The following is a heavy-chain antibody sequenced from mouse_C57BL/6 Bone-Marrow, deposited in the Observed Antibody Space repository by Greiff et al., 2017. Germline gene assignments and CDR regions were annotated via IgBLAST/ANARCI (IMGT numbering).Heavy chain of an antibody. D-gene: IGHD1-2*01. CDR2: IYPGDGDT. CDR1: GYAFSSSW. Sequence: QVQLQQSGPELVKPGASVKISCKASGYAFSSSWMNWVKQRPGKGLEWIGRIYPGDGDTNYNGKFKGKATLTADKSSSTAYMQLSSLTSEDSAVYVCARRPFITTGGAMDYWGQGTSVTVSS. J-gene: IGHJ4*01. V-gene: IGHV1-82*01. CDR3: ARRPFITTGGAMDY.